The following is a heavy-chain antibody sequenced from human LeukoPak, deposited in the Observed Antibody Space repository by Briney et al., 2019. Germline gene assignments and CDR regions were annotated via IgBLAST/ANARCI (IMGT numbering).Heavy chain of an antibody. CDR3: VRERFHGSGAPKFDF. J-gene: IGHJ4*02. D-gene: IGHD3-10*01. CDR2: ISGSGSYI. Sequence: GGSLRLSCAASGFTFSDYSMNWVRQPPRKGLEWVSCISGSGSYIYYADSVKGRFTISRDNAKNSLHLQVNSLRAEDTAVYYCVRERFHGSGAPKFDFWGQGTLVTVSS. V-gene: IGHV3-21*06. CDR1: GFTFSDYS.